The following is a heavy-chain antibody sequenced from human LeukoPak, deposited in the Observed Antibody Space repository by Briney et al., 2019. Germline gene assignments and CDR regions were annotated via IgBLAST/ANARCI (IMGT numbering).Heavy chain of an antibody. J-gene: IGHJ5*02. CDR1: GFTFSSYG. CDR2: ISYDGSNK. D-gene: IGHD3-10*01. CDR3: AKVVGLSPKNWFDP. V-gene: IGHV3-30*18. Sequence: GGSLRLSCAASGFTFSSYGMHWVRQAPGKGLEWVAVISYDGSNKYYADSVKGRFTISRDNSKSTLYLQMNSLRAEDTAVYYCAKVVGLSPKNWFDPWGQGTLVTVTS.